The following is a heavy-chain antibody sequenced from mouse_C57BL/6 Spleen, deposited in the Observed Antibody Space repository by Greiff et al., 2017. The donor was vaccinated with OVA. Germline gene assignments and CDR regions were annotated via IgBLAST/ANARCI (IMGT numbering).Heavy chain of an antibody. CDR2: IRSKSSNYAT. J-gene: IGHJ4*01. CDR3: VRDADYYGSSYDAMDY. CDR1: GFTFNTYA. Sequence: EVKVVESGGGLVQPKGSLKLSCAASGFTFNTYAMHWVRQAPGKGLEWVARIRSKSSNYATYYADSVKDRFTISRDDSQSMLYMQMNKLKSDDTAMYYCVRDADYYGSSYDAMDYWGQGTSVTVSS. V-gene: IGHV10-3*01. D-gene: IGHD1-1*01.